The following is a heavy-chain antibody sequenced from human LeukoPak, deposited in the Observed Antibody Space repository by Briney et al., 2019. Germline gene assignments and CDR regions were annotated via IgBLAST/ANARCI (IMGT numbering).Heavy chain of an antibody. CDR1: GFTFSSYA. J-gene: IGHJ1*01. Sequence: WGSLRLSCAASGFTFSSYAMSWVRQAPGKGLEWVSAISGSGGSTYYADSVRGRFTISRDNSMNTLHLQMNSLRAEDTAVYYCASVPFVVIIGEYFQHWGQGTLVTVSS. D-gene: IGHD3-22*01. V-gene: IGHV3-23*01. CDR2: ISGSGGST. CDR3: ASVPFVVIIGEYFQH.